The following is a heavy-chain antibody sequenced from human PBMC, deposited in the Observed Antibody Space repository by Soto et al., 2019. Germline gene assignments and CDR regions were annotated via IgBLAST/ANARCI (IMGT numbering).Heavy chain of an antibody. V-gene: IGHV3-30*18. J-gene: IGHJ3*02. CDR3: AKQKYDSSGYSAPFDI. CDR1: GFTFSSYG. CDR2: ISYDGSNK. Sequence: QVQLVESGGGVVQPGRSLRLSCAASGFTFSSYGMHWVRQAPGKGLEWVAVISYDGSNKYYADSVKGRFTISRDNSKNSLYLQMNKLRAEDTDVYYCAKQKYDSSGYSAPFDIWGQGTMVTVSS. D-gene: IGHD3-22*01.